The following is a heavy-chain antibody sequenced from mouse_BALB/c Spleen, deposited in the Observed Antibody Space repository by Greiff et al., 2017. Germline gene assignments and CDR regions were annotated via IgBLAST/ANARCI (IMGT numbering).Heavy chain of an antibody. D-gene: IGHD2-3*01. CDR1: GFTFSSYA. CDR2: ISSGGSYT. Sequence: EVKLMESGGGLVKPGGSLKLSCAASGFTFSSYAMSWVRQTPEKRLEWVATISSGGSYTYYPDSVKGRFTISRDNAKNTLYLQMSSLRSEDTAMYYCARHGDDGVYFDYWGQGTTLTVSS. J-gene: IGHJ2*01. V-gene: IGHV5-9-3*01. CDR3: ARHGDDGVYFDY.